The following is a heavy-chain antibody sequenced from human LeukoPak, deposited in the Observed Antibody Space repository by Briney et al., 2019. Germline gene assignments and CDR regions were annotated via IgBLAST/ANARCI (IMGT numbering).Heavy chain of an antibody. J-gene: IGHJ6*03. D-gene: IGHD3-22*01. CDR3: ARKGYYYDSSGYYYYPPYYYYMDV. Sequence: PSGTLSLTCAVYGGSFSGYYWSWIRQPPGKGLEWMGEINQSGSTTYNPSLKRRVTTSVDTSKNQFSLKLSSVTAADTAVYYCARKGYYYDSSGYYYYPPYYYYMDVWGKGTTVTVSS. V-gene: IGHV4-34*01. CDR1: GGSFSGYY. CDR2: INQSGST.